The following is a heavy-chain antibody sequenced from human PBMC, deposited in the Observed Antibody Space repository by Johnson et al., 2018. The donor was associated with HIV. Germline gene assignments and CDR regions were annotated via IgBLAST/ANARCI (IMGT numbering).Heavy chain of an antibody. CDR1: GFTLRNYW. D-gene: IGHD2-15*01. J-gene: IGHJ3*01. Sequence: VQLVESGGGLVQPVGSLRLSCAASGFTLRNYWVNWVRQLPGKGLVWVSRIKSDGSSITYADFAKGRFTISRDNAKDTVYLQMTSLRAEDTAVYYCARQGPGYCSGSGCYYDAFDLWGQGTMVTVSS. CDR2: IKSDGSSI. CDR3: ARQGPGYCSGSGCYYDAFDL. V-gene: IGHV3-74*03.